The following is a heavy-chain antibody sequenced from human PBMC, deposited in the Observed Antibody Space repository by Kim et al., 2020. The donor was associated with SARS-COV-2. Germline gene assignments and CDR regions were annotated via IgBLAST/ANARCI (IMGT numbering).Heavy chain of an antibody. CDR3: ARTWNRVFDY. J-gene: IGHJ4*02. CDR2: ITNDGSNT. Sequence: GGSLRLSCAASGFTFSNYWMHWVRQAPGKGLEWVSRITNDGSNTIFADSVKGRFTISRDNAKNTQYLQMNSLRAEDTAVYYCARTWNRVFDYVVQGSLV. CDR1: GFTFSNYW. D-gene: IGHD1-1*01. V-gene: IGHV3-74*01.